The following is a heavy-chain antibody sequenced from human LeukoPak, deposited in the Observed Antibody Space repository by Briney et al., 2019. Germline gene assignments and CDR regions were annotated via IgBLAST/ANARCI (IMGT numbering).Heavy chain of an antibody. CDR3: AREDAAGFDY. Sequence: GGSLRLSCAASGFTVSSYSMNWVRQAPGKGLEWVSSITSGSTSIYYADSVKGRFTISRDNAKKSLYLEMNSLRAEDTAVYYCAREDAAGFDYWGQGTLVTVSS. V-gene: IGHV3-21*01. CDR2: ITSGSTSI. D-gene: IGHD6-13*01. J-gene: IGHJ4*02. CDR1: GFTVSSYS.